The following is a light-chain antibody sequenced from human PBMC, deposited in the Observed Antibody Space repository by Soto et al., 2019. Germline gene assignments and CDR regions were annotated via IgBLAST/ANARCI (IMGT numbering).Light chain of an antibody. CDR3: QQYGSSPQT. V-gene: IGKV3-11*01. CDR1: QSVSSY. CDR2: DAS. J-gene: IGKJ2*01. Sequence: EIVLTQSPATLSLSPGERATLSCRASQSVSSYLAWYQQKPGQTPRLLIYDASNRATGIPARFSGSGSGTDFTLTISSLEPEDFAVYFCQQYGSSPQTFGQGTKLENK.